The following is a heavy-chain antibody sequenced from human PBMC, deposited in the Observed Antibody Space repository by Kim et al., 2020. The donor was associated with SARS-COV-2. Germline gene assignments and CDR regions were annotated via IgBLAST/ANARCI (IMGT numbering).Heavy chain of an antibody. CDR2: IYYSGST. D-gene: IGHD2-21*02. Sequence: SETLSLTCTVSGGSISSSSYYWGWIRQPPGKGLEWIGSIYYSGSTYYNPSLKSRVTISVDTSKNQFSLKLSSVTAADTAVYYCARAGQGGNYYFDYWGQGTLVTSPQ. J-gene: IGHJ4*02. CDR1: GGSISSSSYY. CDR3: ARAGQGGNYYFDY. V-gene: IGHV4-39*07.